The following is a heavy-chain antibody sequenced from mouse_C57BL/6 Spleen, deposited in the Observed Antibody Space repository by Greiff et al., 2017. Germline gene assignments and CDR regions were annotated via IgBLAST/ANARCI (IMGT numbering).Heavy chain of an antibody. D-gene: IGHD1-3*01. CDR1: GYTFTGYW. CDR2: ILPGSGST. CDR3: ARWSKGNYFDY. V-gene: IGHV1-9*01. J-gene: IGHJ2*01. Sequence: QVQLQQSGAELMKPGASVKLSCKATGYTFTGYWIEWVKQRPGHGLEWIGEILPGSGSTNYNEKFKGKATFTADTYSNTAYMHLISLTTEDSAINYCARWSKGNYFDYWGQGTTLTVSS.